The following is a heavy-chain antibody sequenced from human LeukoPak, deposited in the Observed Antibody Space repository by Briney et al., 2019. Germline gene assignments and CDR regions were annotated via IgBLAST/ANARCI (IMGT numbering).Heavy chain of an antibody. D-gene: IGHD1-14*01. CDR3: AREHTTAATGTHWFDP. CDR1: GFTFSNAW. CDR2: IWFDGSNK. V-gene: IGHV3-33*08. Sequence: GGSLRLSCAASGFTFSNAWMSWLRQAPGTGLEWVAVIWFDGSNKDYTDSVRGRFTISRDNSENMLYLQMNSLRVEDTAVYYCAREHTTAATGTHWFDPWGQGTLVTVSS. J-gene: IGHJ5*02.